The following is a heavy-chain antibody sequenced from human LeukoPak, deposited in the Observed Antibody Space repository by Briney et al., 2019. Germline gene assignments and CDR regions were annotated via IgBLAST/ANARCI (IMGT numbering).Heavy chain of an antibody. D-gene: IGHD3-22*01. CDR2: ISAYNGNT. V-gene: IGHV1-18*01. CDR3: ARVRYYDSSGYYYYDAFDI. Sequence: ASMKVSCKASGYTFTSYGISWVRQAPGQGLEWMGWISAYNGNTNYAQKLQGRVTMTTDTSTSTAYMELRSLRSDDTAVYYCARVRYYDSSGYYYYDAFDIWGQGTMVTVSS. J-gene: IGHJ3*02. CDR1: GYTFTSYG.